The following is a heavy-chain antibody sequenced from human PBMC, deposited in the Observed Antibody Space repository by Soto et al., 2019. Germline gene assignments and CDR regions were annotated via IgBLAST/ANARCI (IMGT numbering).Heavy chain of an antibody. CDR2: IYYSGST. CDR3: ARSPRIAAAGIRGWFDP. J-gene: IGHJ5*02. CDR1: GGSISSSSYY. Sequence: PSETLSLTCTVSGGSISSSSYYWGWIRQPPGKGLEWIGSIYYSGSTYYNPSLKSRVTISVDTSKNQFSLKLSSVTAADTAVYYCARSPRIAAAGIRGWFDPWGQGTLVTSPQ. V-gene: IGHV4-39*01. D-gene: IGHD6-13*01.